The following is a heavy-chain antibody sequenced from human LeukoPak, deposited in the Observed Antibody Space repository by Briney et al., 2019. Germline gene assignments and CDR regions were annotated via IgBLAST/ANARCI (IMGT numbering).Heavy chain of an antibody. CDR1: GGSISSGGYY. CDR2: IYYSGST. D-gene: IGHD5-18*01. Sequence: SQTLSLTCTVSGGSISSGGYYWSWIRQHPGKGLEWIGYIYYSGSTYYNPSLKSRVTISVDTSKNQFSLKLSSVTAADMAVYYCARTDTAMAPFDYWGQGTLVTVSS. CDR3: ARTDTAMAPFDY. V-gene: IGHV4-31*03. J-gene: IGHJ4*02.